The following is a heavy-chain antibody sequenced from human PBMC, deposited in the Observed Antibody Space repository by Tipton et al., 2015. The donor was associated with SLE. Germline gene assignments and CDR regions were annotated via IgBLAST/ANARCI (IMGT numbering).Heavy chain of an antibody. V-gene: IGHV3-7*04. CDR1: GFTFSTYW. CDR3: ARGKQLWDY. CDR2: IKPDGGEK. Sequence: SLRLSCAVSGFTFSTYWMSWVRQAPGKGLEWVANIKPDGGEKYYVDSVKGRFTISRDNSKNSLYLQLNSLRAEDTALYYCARGKQLWDYWGQGTLVTVSS. J-gene: IGHJ4*02. D-gene: IGHD5-18*01.